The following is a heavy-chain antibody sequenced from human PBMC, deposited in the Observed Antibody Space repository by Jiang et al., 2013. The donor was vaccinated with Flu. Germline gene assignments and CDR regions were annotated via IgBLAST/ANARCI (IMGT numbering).Heavy chain of an antibody. J-gene: IGHJ2*01. Sequence: PGKGLEWMGIIYPGDSDTRYSPSFQGQVTISADKSISTAYLQWSSLKASDTAMYYCARLRGIAVAGDHWYFDLWGRGTLVTVSS. D-gene: IGHD6-19*01. V-gene: IGHV5-51*01. CDR2: IYPGDSDT. CDR3: ARLRGIAVAGDHWYFDL.